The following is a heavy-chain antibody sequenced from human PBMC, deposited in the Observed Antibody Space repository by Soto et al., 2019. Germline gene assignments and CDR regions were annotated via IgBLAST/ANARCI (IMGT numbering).Heavy chain of an antibody. V-gene: IGHV3-73*01. CDR3: ARPISSGWFDP. J-gene: IGHJ5*02. D-gene: IGHD6-19*01. Sequence: EVQLVESGGGLVQPGGSLDLSCATSGFDFSGSAMHWVRQASGRGLEWLGRIRTKPNSYATIYAASVKDRITISRDDSKKRVYLHMSGLKTEDPAVYYCARPISSGWFDPWGQGTLVSVTS. CDR1: GFDFSGSA. CDR2: IRTKPNSYAT.